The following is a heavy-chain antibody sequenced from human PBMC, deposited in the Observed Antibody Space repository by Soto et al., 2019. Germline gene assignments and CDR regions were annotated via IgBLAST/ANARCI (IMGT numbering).Heavy chain of an antibody. V-gene: IGHV1-18*01. J-gene: IGHJ4*02. Sequence: QVQLVQSGAEVKKPGASVKVSCKASGYTFTSYGISWVRQAPGQGLEWMGWMNAYNGNTNYAQKLQGRVTMTTDTSTSRGDMEVRSLRSGDTAVYCCAGDSPPPREWGQGTRVTVSS. CDR3: AGDSPPPRE. CDR2: MNAYNGNT. CDR1: GYTFTSYG.